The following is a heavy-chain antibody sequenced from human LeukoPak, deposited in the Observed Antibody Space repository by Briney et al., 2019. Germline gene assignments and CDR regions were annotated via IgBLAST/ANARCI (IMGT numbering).Heavy chain of an antibody. V-gene: IGHV3-48*02. D-gene: IGHD2-15*01. CDR1: GFTFNRYN. J-gene: IGHJ6*02. CDR2: ISSGGSYM. CDR3: ARDVTFCSGGSCYGYYGMDV. Sequence: GGSLRLSCAASGFTFNRYNMNWVRQAPGKGLEWIPYISSGGSYMYYADSMKGRFTISRDNAKNSLYLQMNSLRDEDTAVYYCARDVTFCSGGSCYGYYGMDVWGQGTTVTVSS.